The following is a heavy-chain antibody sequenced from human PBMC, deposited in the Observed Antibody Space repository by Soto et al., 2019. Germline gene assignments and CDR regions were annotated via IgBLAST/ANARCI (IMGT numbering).Heavy chain of an antibody. Sequence: ASVKVSCKASGGALSSYAISWVRQAPGQGLEWMGGIIPIFGTANYAQKFQGRVTITADKSTSTAYMELSSLRSEEMAVYYCARDLPWDYYDSSGYSPGGQGTLVTVST. D-gene: IGHD3-22*01. CDR1: GGALSSYA. CDR3: ARDLPWDYYDSSGYSP. V-gene: IGHV1-69*06. J-gene: IGHJ5*02. CDR2: IIPIFGTA.